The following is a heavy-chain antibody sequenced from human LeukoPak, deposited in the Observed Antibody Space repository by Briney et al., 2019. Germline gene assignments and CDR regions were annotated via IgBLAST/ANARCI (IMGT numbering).Heavy chain of an antibody. V-gene: IGHV3-9*01. D-gene: IGHD3-10*01. CDR1: GFTFDDYV. CDR2: ISWNSGSI. J-gene: IGHJ4*02. CDR3: AKDMVRGVMAPLDY. Sequence: GGSLRLSCAASGFTFDDYVMHWVRQAPGKGLEWVSGISWNSGSIGYADSVKGRFTISRDNAKNSLYLQMNSLRAEDTALYYCAKDMVRGVMAPLDYWGQGTLVTVSS.